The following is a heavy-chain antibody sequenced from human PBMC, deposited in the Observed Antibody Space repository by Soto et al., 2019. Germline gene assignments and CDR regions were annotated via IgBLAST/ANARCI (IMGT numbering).Heavy chain of an antibody. CDR2: IYHSGST. Sequence: QLQLQESGSGLVRPSQTLSLTCAVSGGSISSGGYSWSWIRQPPGKGLECIGYIYHSGSTYYNPSLKSRVTISVDRSKNQFSLKLSSVTAADTAVYYCASRPSGSGFDPWGQGTLVTVSS. J-gene: IGHJ5*02. D-gene: IGHD1-26*01. V-gene: IGHV4-30-2*01. CDR3: ASRPSGSGFDP. CDR1: GGSISSGGYS.